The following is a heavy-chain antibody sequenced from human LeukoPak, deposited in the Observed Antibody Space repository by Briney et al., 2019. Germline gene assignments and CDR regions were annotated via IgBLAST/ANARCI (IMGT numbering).Heavy chain of an antibody. D-gene: IGHD1-26*01. J-gene: IGHJ4*02. V-gene: IGHV4-38-2*02. CDR2: IYHGGNT. Sequence: SETLSLTCTVSGYSISSPYYWAWIRQPPGRGLEWIASIYHGGNTYYNPSLESRVTISVDTSKNQFSLKLSSVTAADTAVYFCARGYSGSYHTPFYWGQGTLVTVSS. CDR1: GYSISSPYY. CDR3: ARGYSGSYHTPFY.